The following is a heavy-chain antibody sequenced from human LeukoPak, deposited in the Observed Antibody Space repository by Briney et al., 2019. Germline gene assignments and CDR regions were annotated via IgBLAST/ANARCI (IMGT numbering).Heavy chain of an antibody. V-gene: IGHV3-7*01. D-gene: IGHD2-15*01. CDR1: GFTFSSYW. Sequence: GGSLRLSCAASGFTFSSYWMSWVRQAPGKGLEWVANIKQDGSEKYYVDSVKGRFTISRDNAKNSMYLQMNSLRAEDTAVYDCARSVVVVSAHWFDPWGQGTLVTVSS. CDR2: IKQDGSEK. CDR3: ARSVVVVSAHWFDP. J-gene: IGHJ5*02.